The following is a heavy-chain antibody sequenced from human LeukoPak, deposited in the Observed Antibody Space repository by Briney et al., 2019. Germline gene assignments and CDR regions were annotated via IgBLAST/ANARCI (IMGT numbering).Heavy chain of an antibody. D-gene: IGHD6-13*01. Sequence: GGSLRLSCAASGFTFSSYWMSWVRQAPGKGLEWVANIKQDGSEKYYVDSVKGRFTISRDNTKNSLYLQIHSLRAEDTALYYCARASSSWYQDAFDFWGPGTVVTVSS. CDR3: ARASSSWYQDAFDF. CDR1: GFTFSSYW. V-gene: IGHV3-7*04. CDR2: IKQDGSEK. J-gene: IGHJ3*01.